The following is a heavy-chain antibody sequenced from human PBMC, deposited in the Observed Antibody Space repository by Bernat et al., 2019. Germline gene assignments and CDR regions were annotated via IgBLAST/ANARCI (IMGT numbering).Heavy chain of an antibody. Sequence: EVQLVQSGAEVKKPGESLKISCKGSGYSFTSYWIGWVRQMPVNGLEWMGLIYPRDSDTRYSPSFQGQVTISADKSISTAYLQWSSLTASDTAMYYCARHNLDYYYGMDVWGQGTTVTVSS. J-gene: IGHJ6*02. CDR3: ARHNLDYYYGMDV. V-gene: IGHV5-51*01. CDR1: GYSFTSYW. D-gene: IGHD1-14*01. CDR2: IYPRDSDT.